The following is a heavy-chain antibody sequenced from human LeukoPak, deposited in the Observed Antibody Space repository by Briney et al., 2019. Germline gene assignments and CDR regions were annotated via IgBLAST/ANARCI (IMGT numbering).Heavy chain of an antibody. V-gene: IGHV3-23*01. Sequence: PGGSLRLSCAASGFSFSSYAMSWVRQAPGKGLEWVSTISGSGGSTYYADSVKGRFTISRDNSKNTLYLQMNSRRAEDTAVYYCAREDSSVYLVNYWGQGTLVTVSS. CDR3: AREDSSVYLVNY. CDR2: ISGSGGST. J-gene: IGHJ4*02. CDR1: GFSFSSYA. D-gene: IGHD3-22*01.